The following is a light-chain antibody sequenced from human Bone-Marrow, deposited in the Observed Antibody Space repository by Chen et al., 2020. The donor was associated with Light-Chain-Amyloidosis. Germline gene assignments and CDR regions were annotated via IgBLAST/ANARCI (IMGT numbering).Light chain of an antibody. V-gene: IGLV3-25*03. CDR3: QSADSSGTYEVI. CDR1: DLPTKE. CDR2: RDT. J-gene: IGLJ2*01. Sequence: SYKLTQPPSVSVSPGPTARNNCSGDDLPTKEAYWDQQKPGQAPVLVIHRDTERPSGISERFSGSSSGTTATLTISGVQAEDEADYHCQSADSSGTYEVIFGGGTKLTVL.